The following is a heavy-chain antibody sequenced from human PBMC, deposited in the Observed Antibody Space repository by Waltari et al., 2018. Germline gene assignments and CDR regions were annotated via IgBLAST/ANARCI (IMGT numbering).Heavy chain of an antibody. J-gene: IGHJ6*03. CDR1: GASLSGYH. CDR3: ARVFGYYYYYMDV. CDR2: INDSGRT. V-gene: IGHV4-34*02. D-gene: IGHD3-3*01. Sequence: QVQLQQWGAGLLKPSETLSLTCDVSGASLSGYHWTWIRQPPGKGLEWIGEINDSGRTTYNPSLESRVTVSIDTANNQFSLRVRSVTAADTAVYYCARVFGYYYYYMDVWGKGTTVTISS.